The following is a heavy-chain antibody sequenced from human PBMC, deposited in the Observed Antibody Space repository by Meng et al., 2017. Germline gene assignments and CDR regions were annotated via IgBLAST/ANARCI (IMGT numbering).Heavy chain of an antibody. CDR1: GYTFTSYA. Sequence: QWQVVLAGLELKMPGASVNVSCKDSGYTFTSYAMNWVRQAPGQGLEWMGWINTNTGNPTYAQGFTGRFVFSLDTSVSTAYLQISSLKAEDTAVYYCARRYYYDSSGYYFYVFGYWGQGTLVTVSS. J-gene: IGHJ4*02. CDR2: INTNTGNP. D-gene: IGHD3-22*01. CDR3: ARRYYYDSSGYYFYVFGY. V-gene: IGHV7-4-1*02.